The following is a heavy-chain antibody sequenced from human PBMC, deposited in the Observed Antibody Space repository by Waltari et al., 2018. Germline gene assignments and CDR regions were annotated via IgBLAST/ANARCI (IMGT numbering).Heavy chain of an antibody. V-gene: IGHV3-53*01. D-gene: IGHD6-13*01. J-gene: IGHJ4*02. CDR3: ARDSRYGSWSFDY. CDR2: IYSGGRT. CDR1: GFTVSSNY. Sequence: EVQLVESGGGLIQPGGSLRLSCAASGFTVSSNYMSWVRQAPGKGLEWVSVIYSGGRTYYADSVEGRFTISRDNSKNTLYLQMNSLRAEDTAVYYCARDSRYGSWSFDYWGQGTLVTVSS.